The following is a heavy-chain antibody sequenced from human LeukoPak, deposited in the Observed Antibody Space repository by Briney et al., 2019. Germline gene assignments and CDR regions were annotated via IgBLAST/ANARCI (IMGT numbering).Heavy chain of an antibody. V-gene: IGHV1-2*02. D-gene: IGHD6-6*01. CDR1: RYTFTRYY. J-gene: IGHJ4*02. CDR2: MNPNSGGT. Sequence: ASVKVSCKASRYTFTRYYIHWVRQAPGQGPEWMGWMNPNSGGTNYAHKFQGRVTLTRDTSISTAYMELSGLRSDDTAVYYCARDPSSSYYLDSWGQGTLVIVSS. CDR3: ARDPSSSYYLDS.